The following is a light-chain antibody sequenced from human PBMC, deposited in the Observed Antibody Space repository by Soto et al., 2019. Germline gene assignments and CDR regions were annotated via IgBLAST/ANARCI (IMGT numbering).Light chain of an antibody. V-gene: IGLV1-44*01. CDR1: SSNIGSNT. CDR3: AAWDDSLNGPV. J-gene: IGLJ2*01. CDR2: SNN. Sequence: QSVLTQPHSASGTPGQRVTISCSGSSSNIGSNTVNWYQQLPGTAPKLLIYSNNLRPSGVPDRSSGSKSGTSASLAISGLQSGDEADYYCAAWDDSLNGPVFGGGTKLTVL.